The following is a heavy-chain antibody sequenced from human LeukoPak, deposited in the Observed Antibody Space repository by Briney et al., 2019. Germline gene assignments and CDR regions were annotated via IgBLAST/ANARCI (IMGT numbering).Heavy chain of an antibody. CDR1: GFTFGDYA. V-gene: IGHV3-49*04. CDR2: IRSKAYGGTT. J-gene: IGHJ4*02. Sequence: PGGSLGLSCTASGFTFGDYAMSWVRQAPGKGLEWVGFIRSKAYGGTTEYAASVKGRFTISRDDSKSIAYLQMNSLKTEDTAVYYCTRSAYSYGYWGQGTLVTVSS. CDR3: TRSAYSYGY. D-gene: IGHD5-18*01.